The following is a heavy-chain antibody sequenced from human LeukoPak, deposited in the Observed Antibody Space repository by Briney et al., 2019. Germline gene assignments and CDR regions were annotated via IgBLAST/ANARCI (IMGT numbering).Heavy chain of an antibody. J-gene: IGHJ3*02. D-gene: IGHD5-12*01. CDR2: MNPNSGNT. Sequence: ASVKVSCKASGYTFTSYDINWVRQATGQGLEWMGWMNPNSGNTGYAQKFQGRVTITRNTSISTAYMELSSLGSEDTAVYYCARGVATSGAFDIWGQGTMVTVSS. V-gene: IGHV1-8*03. CDR1: GYTFTSYD. CDR3: ARGVATSGAFDI.